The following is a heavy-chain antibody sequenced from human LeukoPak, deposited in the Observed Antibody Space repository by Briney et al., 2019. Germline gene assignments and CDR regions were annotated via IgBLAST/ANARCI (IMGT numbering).Heavy chain of an antibody. D-gene: IGHD6-13*01. V-gene: IGHV3-30*02. J-gene: IGHJ4*02. CDR2: IRYDGSNK. CDR3: AKGGRYGVKGKSSSWFLFDY. Sequence: PGGSLRLSCAASGFTFSSYGMHWVRQAPGKGLEWVAFIRYDGSNKYYADSVKGRFTISRDNSKNTLYLQMNSLRAEDTAVYYCAKGGRYGVKGKSSSWFLFDYWGQGTLVTVSS. CDR1: GFTFSSYG.